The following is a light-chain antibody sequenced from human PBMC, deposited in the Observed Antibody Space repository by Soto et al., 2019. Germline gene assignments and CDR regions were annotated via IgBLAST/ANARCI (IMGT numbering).Light chain of an antibody. CDR3: LQYGSSVWT. J-gene: IGKJ1*01. V-gene: IGKV3-20*01. CDR1: QSVSSSF. Sequence: EIVLTQSPGTLSLSPGERATLSCRASQSVSSSFLAWYQQKLGQAPRLLIYGASSMATGLPDRFSASGSGTEFTLTIPRLEPEDFAVYYCLQYGSSVWTFGQGTKVDIK. CDR2: GAS.